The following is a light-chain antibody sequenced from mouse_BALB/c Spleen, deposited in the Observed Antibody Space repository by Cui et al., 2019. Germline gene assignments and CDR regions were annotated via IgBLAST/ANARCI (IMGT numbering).Light chain of an antibody. V-gene: IGLV1*01. Sequence: VVFNRETAPTTSPGETVTLTCRSSTGAVTTSNYANWVQEKPDHLFTGLIGGTNNRAPGVPARFSGSLIGDKAALTITGAQTEDEAIYFCALWYSNHWVFGGGTKLTVL. CDR1: TGAVTTSNY. J-gene: IGLJ1*01. CDR2: GTN. CDR3: ALWYSNHWV.